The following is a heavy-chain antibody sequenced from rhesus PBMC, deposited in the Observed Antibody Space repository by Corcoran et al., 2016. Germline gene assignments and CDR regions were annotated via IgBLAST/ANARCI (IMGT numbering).Heavy chain of an antibody. D-gene: IGHD3-16*01. CDR2: ISSASSYI. V-gene: IGHV3S4*01. Sequence: EVQLVESGGGLVQPGGSLRLSCAASGFTFSDYYMSWVRQAPGKGLEWVSSISSASSYIYYADSVKGRFTISGDNAKNSLSLQMNSLKTEDTAVYYCTRFYSGSYYFDYWGQGVLVTVSS. J-gene: IGHJ4*01. CDR3: TRFYSGSYYFDY. CDR1: GFTFSDYY.